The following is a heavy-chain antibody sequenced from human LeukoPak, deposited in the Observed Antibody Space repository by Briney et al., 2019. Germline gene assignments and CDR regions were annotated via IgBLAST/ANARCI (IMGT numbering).Heavy chain of an antibody. CDR1: GFTFSTYS. J-gene: IGHJ4*02. V-gene: IGHV3-21*04. CDR2: ITSSSRYI. CDR3: ARVILKYYGSGPFDY. Sequence: GGSLRLSCAASGFTFSTYSMNWVRQAPGKGLEWVSSITSSSRYIYYADSVKGRFTISRDNAKNSLYLQMNSLRDEDTAVYYCARVILKYYGSGPFDYWGQGTLVTVSS. D-gene: IGHD3-10*01.